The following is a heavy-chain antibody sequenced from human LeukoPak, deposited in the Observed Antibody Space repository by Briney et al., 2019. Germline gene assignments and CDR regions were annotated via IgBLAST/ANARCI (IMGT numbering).Heavy chain of an antibody. Sequence: PSETLSLTCTVSGGSINTPNYYWGWIRQTPGKGLEWIGNIFYSGGTYYSPSLTSRVTISLDTSRNQFSLKLNSVTAADTAVYYCARDPGGVVTALDAFDIWGQGTMVTVSS. D-gene: IGHD2-21*02. J-gene: IGHJ3*02. V-gene: IGHV4-39*07. CDR2: IFYSGGT. CDR1: GGSINTPNYY. CDR3: ARDPGGVVTALDAFDI.